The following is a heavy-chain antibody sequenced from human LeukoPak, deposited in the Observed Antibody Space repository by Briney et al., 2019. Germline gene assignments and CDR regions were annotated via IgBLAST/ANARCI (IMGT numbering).Heavy chain of an antibody. CDR2: MNPNSGNT. J-gene: IGHJ6*03. V-gene: IGHV1-8*01. CDR3: ARGRDGYNYYYYYYMDV. Sequence: ASVKVSCKASGYTFTSYDINWVRQATGQGLEWMGWMNPNSGNTGYAQKFQGRATMTRNTSISTAYMELSSLRSEDTAVYYCARGRDGYNYYYYYYMDVWGKGTTVTVSS. D-gene: IGHD5-24*01. CDR1: GYTFTSYD.